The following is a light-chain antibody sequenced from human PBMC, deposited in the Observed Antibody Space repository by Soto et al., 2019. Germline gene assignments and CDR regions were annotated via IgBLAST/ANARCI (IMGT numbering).Light chain of an antibody. J-gene: IGLJ1*01. CDR1: SSEVCGYNY. CDR2: DVS. V-gene: IGLV2-14*01. Sequence: QSVLTQPASVSGSPGQSITISCTGTSSEVCGYNYVSWYQQHPGKAPKLMIYDVSNRPSGVSNRFSGSKSGNTASLTISGLQAEDEADYYCSSYTSSRYVFGTGTKVTV. CDR3: SSYTSSRYV.